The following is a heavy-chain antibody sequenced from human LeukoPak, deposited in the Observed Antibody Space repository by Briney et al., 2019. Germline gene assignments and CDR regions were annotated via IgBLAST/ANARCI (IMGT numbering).Heavy chain of an antibody. CDR3: AKEGFTGRM. CDR2: ISGSGGST. Sequence: GGTLRLSCAASGFTFSSYGMSWVRQAPGKGLEWVSAISGSGGSTYYADSVKGRFTISRDNFKNTLYLQMNSLEVEDTAVYYCAKEGFTGRMWGQGTLVTVSS. D-gene: IGHD1-14*01. CDR1: GFTFSSYG. J-gene: IGHJ4*02. V-gene: IGHV3-23*01.